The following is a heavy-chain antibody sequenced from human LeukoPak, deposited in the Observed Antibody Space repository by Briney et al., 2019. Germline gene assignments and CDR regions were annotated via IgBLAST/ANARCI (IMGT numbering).Heavy chain of an antibody. CDR1: GFTFSSYS. J-gene: IGHJ4*02. D-gene: IGHD6-19*01. Sequence: KPGGSLRVSCAASGFTFSSYSMNWVRQAPGKGLEWVSSISSSSTYIYYAGSLKGRFTISRDNAKKTLYLQMTSLRAEDTAVYHCANKLSAVAGQYFDYWGQGTLVTVSS. CDR3: ANKLSAVAGQYFDY. V-gene: IGHV3-21*04. CDR2: ISSSSTYI.